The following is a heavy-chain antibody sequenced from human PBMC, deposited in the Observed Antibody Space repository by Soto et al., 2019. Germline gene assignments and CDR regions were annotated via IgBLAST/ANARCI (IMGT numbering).Heavy chain of an antibody. V-gene: IGHV4-34*01. D-gene: IGHD6-13*01. CDR3: AGGGSTRYYFDY. J-gene: IGHJ4*02. CDR2: INHSGST. CDR1: GGSFSGYY. Sequence: SETLSLTCAVYGGSFSGYYWSWIRQPPGKGLEWIGEINHSGSTNYNPSLKSRVTISVDTSKNQFSLKLSSVTAADTAVYYCAGGGSTRYYFDYWGQGTLVTVSS.